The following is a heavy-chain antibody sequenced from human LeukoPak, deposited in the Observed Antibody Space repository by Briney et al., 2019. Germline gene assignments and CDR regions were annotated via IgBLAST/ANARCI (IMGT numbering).Heavy chain of an antibody. Sequence: SGPTLVNPTQTLTLTCTFSGFSLSTSGVGVGWIRQPPGKALEWLALIYWNDDKRYSPSLKSRLTITKDTSKNQVVLTMTNMDPVDTATYYCAHRPARRLVVPAAMNDNWFDPWGQGTLVNVSS. CDR2: IYWNDDK. J-gene: IGHJ5*02. D-gene: IGHD2-2*01. CDR3: AHRPARRLVVPAAMNDNWFDP. CDR1: GFSLSTSGVG. V-gene: IGHV2-5*01.